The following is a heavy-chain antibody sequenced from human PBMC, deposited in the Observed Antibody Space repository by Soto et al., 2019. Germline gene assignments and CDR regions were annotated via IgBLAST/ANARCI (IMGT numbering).Heavy chain of an antibody. J-gene: IGHJ4*02. D-gene: IGHD6-13*01. CDR2: ISSGGDTI. Sequence: AGGSLRLSCAASGFSFINYEMNGVRQAPGKGLEWVAYISSGGDTIHYADSVRGRFTVSRDNARNSLSLQMNTLRVEDTALYYCARDRAAGGYWGQGTLVTVSS. V-gene: IGHV3-48*03. CDR3: ARDRAAGGY. CDR1: GFSFINYE.